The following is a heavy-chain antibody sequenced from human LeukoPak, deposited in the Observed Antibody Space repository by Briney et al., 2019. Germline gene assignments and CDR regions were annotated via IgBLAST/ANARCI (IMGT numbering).Heavy chain of an antibody. D-gene: IGHD6-19*01. CDR2: IYYSGST. Sequence: SSETLSLTCTVSGGSISSSSYYWSWIRQPPGKGLEWIGYIYYSGSTYYNPSLKSRVTISVDTSKNQFSLKLSSVTAADTAVYYCARGDIAVAGIGYWGQGTLVTVSS. J-gene: IGHJ4*02. V-gene: IGHV4-30-4*01. CDR1: GGSISSSSYY. CDR3: ARGDIAVAGIGY.